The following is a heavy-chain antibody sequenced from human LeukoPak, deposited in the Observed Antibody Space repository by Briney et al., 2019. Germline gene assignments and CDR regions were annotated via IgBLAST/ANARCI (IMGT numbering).Heavy chain of an antibody. D-gene: IGHD6-13*01. CDR2: IYYSGTT. CDR3: ARDRGIADWYFDL. Sequence: KPSETLSLTCTVSGGSISSYYWSWIRQPPGKGLEWIGYIYYSGTTNQNPSLKSRVTISVDTSKNQFSLKLSSVTAADTAVYYCARDRGIADWYFDLWGRGTLLTVSS. CDR1: GGSISSYY. V-gene: IGHV4-59*01. J-gene: IGHJ2*01.